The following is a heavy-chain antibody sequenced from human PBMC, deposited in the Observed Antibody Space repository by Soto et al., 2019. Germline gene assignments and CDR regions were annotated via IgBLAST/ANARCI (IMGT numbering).Heavy chain of an antibody. J-gene: IGHJ3*02. CDR3: ARPLTGYSSGWYGSGSAFDI. Sequence: PSETLSLTCTVSGGSISSSSYYWGWIRQPPGKGLEWIGSIYYSGSTYYNPSLKSRVTISVDTSKNQFSLKLSSVTAADTAVYYCARPLTGYSSGWYGSGSAFDIWGQGTMVTVS. D-gene: IGHD6-19*01. CDR2: IYYSGST. V-gene: IGHV4-39*01. CDR1: GGSISSSSYY.